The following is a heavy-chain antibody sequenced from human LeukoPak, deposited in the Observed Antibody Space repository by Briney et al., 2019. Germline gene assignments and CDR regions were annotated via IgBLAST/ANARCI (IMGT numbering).Heavy chain of an antibody. J-gene: IGHJ5*02. V-gene: IGHV3-33*01. CDR3: ARVLGSGWSNWFDP. D-gene: IGHD6-19*01. CDR1: GFTFSSYG. Sequence: GRSLRLSCAASGFTFSSYGMHWVRQAPGKGLEWVAVIWYDGSNKYYADSVKGRFTISRDNSKNTLYLQMNSLRAEDTAVYYCARVLGSGWSNWFDPWGQGTLVTVSS. CDR2: IWYDGSNK.